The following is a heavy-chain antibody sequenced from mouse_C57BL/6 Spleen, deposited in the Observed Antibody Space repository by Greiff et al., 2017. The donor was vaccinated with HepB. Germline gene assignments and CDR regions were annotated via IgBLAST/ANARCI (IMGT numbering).Heavy chain of an antibody. J-gene: IGHJ1*03. D-gene: IGHD2-3*01. Sequence: EVQLQQSGPVLVKPGASVKMSCKASGYTFTDYYMNWVKQSHGKSLEWIGVINPYNGGTSYNQKFKGKATLTVDKSSSTAYMELNSLTSEDSAVYYCARGSDDGYYWYFDVWGTGTTVTVSS. CDR1: GYTFTDYY. V-gene: IGHV1-19*01. CDR2: INPYNGGT. CDR3: ARGSDDGYYWYFDV.